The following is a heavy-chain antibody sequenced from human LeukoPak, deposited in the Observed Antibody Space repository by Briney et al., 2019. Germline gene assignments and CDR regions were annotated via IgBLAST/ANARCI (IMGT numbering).Heavy chain of an antibody. CDR1: GGTFSRYG. J-gene: IGHJ4*02. V-gene: IGHV1-69*05. CDR2: IIPLFGTA. Sequence: ASVKVSCKASGGTFSRYGISWVRQAPGQGLEWLGGIIPLFGTANYAQKFQGRVTITTDESTSTAYMELNSLRSQDTALYYSATEGQTYYFDNWGQGTLVTVSS. CDR3: ATEGQTYYFDN.